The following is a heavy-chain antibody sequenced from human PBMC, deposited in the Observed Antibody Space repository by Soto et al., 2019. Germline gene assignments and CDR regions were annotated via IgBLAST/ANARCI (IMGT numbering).Heavy chain of an antibody. D-gene: IGHD3-3*01. V-gene: IGHV1-3*01. CDR3: ARNTPYYDFSPFDN. J-gene: IGHJ4*02. Sequence: GASVKVSCKASGYTFTSYAMHWVRQAPGQRLEWMGWINAGNGNTKYSQKFQGRVTITRDTSASTAYMELSSLRSEDTAVYYCARNTPYYDFSPFDNWGQGTLVTISS. CDR1: GYTFTSYA. CDR2: INAGNGNT.